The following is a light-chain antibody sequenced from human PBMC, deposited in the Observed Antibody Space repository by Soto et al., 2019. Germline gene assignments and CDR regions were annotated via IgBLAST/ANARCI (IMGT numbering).Light chain of an antibody. V-gene: IGKV1-17*01. CDR3: LQHNSSPLT. CDR2: LAS. Sequence: DIQMSQSPSSLSASVGDRVTITCRASQGIRNNLGWYQQRPGKAPKRLIYLASSLQSGVPSRFSVSGSGTEFTLTISRLHPEDSATYYFLQHNSSPLTLGPGTQVNIK. CDR1: QGIRNN. J-gene: IGKJ3*01.